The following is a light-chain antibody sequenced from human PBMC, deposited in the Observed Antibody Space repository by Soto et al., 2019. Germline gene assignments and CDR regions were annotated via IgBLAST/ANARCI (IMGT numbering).Light chain of an antibody. Sequence: QSALTQPPSASGSPGQSVTISCTGTSSDVGGYNFVSWYQQHPGKAPKLIIYEVFKRPSGVPDRFSGSKSGNTASLTVSGLQAEDEADYYCSSYAGTHNRNRFVFRTGTKVTVL. CDR1: SSDVGGYNF. V-gene: IGLV2-8*01. CDR3: SSYAGTHNRNRFV. CDR2: EVF. J-gene: IGLJ1*01.